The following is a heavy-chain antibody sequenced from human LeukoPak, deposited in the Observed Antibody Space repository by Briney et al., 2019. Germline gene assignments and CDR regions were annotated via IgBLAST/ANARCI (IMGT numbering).Heavy chain of an antibody. CDR1: GYSFTIYW. CDR3: ATSIRNPLVPSPFDY. CDR2: IYPGDSDT. J-gene: IGHJ4*02. Sequence: GESLKISCKGSGYSFTIYWIGWVRQMPGKGLEWMGIIYPGDSDTRYRPSFQGQVTISADKSISTAYLQWSSLKASDTAMYYCATSIRNPLVPSPFDYWGQGTLVTVSS. V-gene: IGHV5-51*01. D-gene: IGHD6-13*01.